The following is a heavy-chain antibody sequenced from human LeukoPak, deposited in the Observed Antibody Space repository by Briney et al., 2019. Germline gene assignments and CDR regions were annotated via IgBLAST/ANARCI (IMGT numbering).Heavy chain of an antibody. Sequence: PGGSLRLSCAASGFTVSSNYMSWVRQAPGKGLEWGSVIYSGGSTYYSDSVKGRFTISRDNSKNTLYLQMYSLRAEDTAVYYCARRGYFDCWGQGTLVTVSS. CDR2: IYSGGST. CDR1: GFTVSSNY. CDR3: ARRGYFDC. J-gene: IGHJ4*02. V-gene: IGHV3-66*01.